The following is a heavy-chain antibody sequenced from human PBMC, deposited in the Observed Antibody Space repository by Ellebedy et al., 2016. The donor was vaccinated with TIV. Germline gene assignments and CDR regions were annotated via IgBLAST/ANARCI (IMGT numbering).Heavy chain of an antibody. D-gene: IGHD6-6*01. V-gene: IGHV1-18*01. Sequence: ASVKVSCKASGYTFTSYGISWVRQAPGQGLEWMGWISAYNGNTSYAQKLQGRVTMTTDTSTSTAYMELRSLRSDDTAVYYCARDMGIIAARHGMDVWGQGTTVIVSS. CDR3: ARDMGIIAARHGMDV. CDR1: GYTFTSYG. CDR2: ISAYNGNT. J-gene: IGHJ6*02.